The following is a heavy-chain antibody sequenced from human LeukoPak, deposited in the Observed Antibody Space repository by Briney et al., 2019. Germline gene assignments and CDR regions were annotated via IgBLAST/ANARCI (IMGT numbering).Heavy chain of an antibody. CDR3: AKLRYDNRGYSRTHDY. V-gene: IGHV3-23*01. Sequence: GGSLRLSCAASGFTFSSYAMSWVRQAPGKGLEWVSAISGSAGSTYYADSVKGRFAISRDNPKNTLNLQMSSLRVEDTAVYFCAKLRYDNRGYSRTHDYWGQGTLVTVSS. D-gene: IGHD3-22*01. CDR1: GFTFSSYA. CDR2: ISGSAGST. J-gene: IGHJ4*02.